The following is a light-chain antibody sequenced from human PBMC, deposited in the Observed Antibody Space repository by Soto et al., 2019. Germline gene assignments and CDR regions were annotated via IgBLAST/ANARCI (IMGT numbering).Light chain of an antibody. CDR2: EVR. Sequence: QSALTQPASVSGSLGQSITISCTGSNRDIGAYNLVSWYQQYPDTAPKLIIYEVRNRPSGVSYRLSGSKSGNTASLTISGLQADDEADYYCCSYTSSSIRVFGGGTKVTVL. J-gene: IGLJ3*02. CDR3: CSYTSSSIRV. V-gene: IGLV2-14*01. CDR1: NRDIGAYNL.